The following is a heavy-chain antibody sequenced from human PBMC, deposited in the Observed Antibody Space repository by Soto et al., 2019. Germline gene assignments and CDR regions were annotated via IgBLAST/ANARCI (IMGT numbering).Heavy chain of an antibody. V-gene: IGHV3-48*02. CDR2: ISTTSSTI. CDR3: ARDPSHLGYYDSSGTGDY. Sequence: GGSLRLSCAASGFTFSRHSLNWVRQAPGKGLEWVSSISTTSSTIYYADSVKGRFTISRDNAKNSLYLQMNSLRDEDTAVYYCARDPSHLGYYDSSGTGDYWGQGTLVTVSS. J-gene: IGHJ4*02. CDR1: GFTFSRHS. D-gene: IGHD3-22*01.